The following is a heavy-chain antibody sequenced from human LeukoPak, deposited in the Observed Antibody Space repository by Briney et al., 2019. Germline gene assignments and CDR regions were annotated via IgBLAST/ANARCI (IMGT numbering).Heavy chain of an antibody. CDR2: ISWNSGSI. CDR1: GFTFDDYA. Sequence: GGSLRLSCAASGFTFDDYAMHWVRQAPGKGLEWVSGISWNSGSIGYADSVKGRFTISRDNAKNSLYLQMNSLRAEDTALYYCAKDRPRYCSGGSCYAAFDYWGQGTLVTVSS. J-gene: IGHJ4*02. CDR3: AKDRPRYCSGGSCYAAFDY. D-gene: IGHD2-15*01. V-gene: IGHV3-9*01.